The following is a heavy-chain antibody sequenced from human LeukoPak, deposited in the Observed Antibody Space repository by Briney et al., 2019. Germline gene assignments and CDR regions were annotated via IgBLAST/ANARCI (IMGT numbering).Heavy chain of an antibody. CDR3: ARFRSYDAFDI. J-gene: IGHJ3*02. V-gene: IGHV4-4*02. CDR1: GGSISSSTW. CDR2: IFHSGST. Sequence: PSETLSLTCAVSGGSISSSTWWSSVRQPPGKGLEWIGEIFHSGSTNHNPSLKSRVTISVDKSKNQFSLKLSSVTAADTAVYYCARFRSYDAFDIWGQGTMVTVPS.